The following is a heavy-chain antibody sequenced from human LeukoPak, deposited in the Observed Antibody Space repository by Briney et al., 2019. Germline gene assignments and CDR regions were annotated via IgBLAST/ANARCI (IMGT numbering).Heavy chain of an antibody. Sequence: GASVKVSCKVSGSTLTELSMHWVRQGPGEGLEWMGGFDPEDGEAIYAQKFQGRVTMTTDTSTSTAYMELRSLRSDDTAVYFCARHSRMYYFDYWGQGTLVTVSS. D-gene: IGHD6-13*01. CDR3: ARHSRMYYFDY. J-gene: IGHJ4*02. V-gene: IGHV1-24*01. CDR1: GSTLTELS. CDR2: FDPEDGEA.